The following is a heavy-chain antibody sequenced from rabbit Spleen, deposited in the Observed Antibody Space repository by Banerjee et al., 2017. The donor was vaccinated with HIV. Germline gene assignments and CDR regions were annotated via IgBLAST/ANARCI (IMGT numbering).Heavy chain of an antibody. CDR3: AKEDVPNDVGNL. Sequence: QEQLVESGGGLVQPEGSLTLTCKASGFDFSDKAVMCWVRQAPGKGLEWIACIDAGTSDFTYFATWAKGRFTISKTSSTTVTLQLNSLTGADTATYFCAKEDVPNDVGNLWGPGTLVTVS. V-gene: IGHV1S45*01. J-gene: IGHJ4*01. CDR2: IDAGTSDFT. CDR1: GFDFSDKAV. D-gene: IGHD4-2*01.